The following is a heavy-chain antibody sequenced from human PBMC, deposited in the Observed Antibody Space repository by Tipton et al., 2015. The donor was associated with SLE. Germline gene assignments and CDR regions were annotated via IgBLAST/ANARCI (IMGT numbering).Heavy chain of an antibody. Sequence: GLVKPSETLSLICTVSGDSISANSYHWGWVRQPPGKGLEWIGNVYYSGSTYYSASLRSRVTISLDRSKNHFSLTLNSVTAADTAVYYCVRLSSSGWRPYNWFDPWGQGTLVTVSS. CDR3: VRLSSSGWRPYNWFDP. CDR2: VYYSGST. J-gene: IGHJ5*02. V-gene: IGHV4-39*02. D-gene: IGHD6-19*01. CDR1: GDSISANSYH.